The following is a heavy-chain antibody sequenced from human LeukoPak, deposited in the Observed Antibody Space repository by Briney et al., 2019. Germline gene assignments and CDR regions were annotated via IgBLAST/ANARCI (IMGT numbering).Heavy chain of an antibody. V-gene: IGHV3-30*18. CDR3: AKRTAMGFSNYGMDV. D-gene: IGHD5-18*01. CDR2: ISYDGSNK. Sequence: GGSLRLSCAASGFTFSSYGMHWVRQAPGKGLEWVAVISYDGSNKYCADSVKGRFTISRDNSKNTLYLQMNSPRAEDTAVYYCAKRTAMGFSNYGMDVWGQGTTVTVSS. J-gene: IGHJ6*02. CDR1: GFTFSSYG.